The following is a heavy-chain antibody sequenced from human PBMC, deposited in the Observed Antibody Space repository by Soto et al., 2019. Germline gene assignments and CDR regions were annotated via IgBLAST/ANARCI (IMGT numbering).Heavy chain of an antibody. Sequence: GGSLRLSCAASGFTFDDYTMHWVRQAPGKGLEWVSLISWDGGSTYYADSVKGRFTISRDNSKNSLYLQMNSLRTEDTALYYCAKDAAAGSLYGMDVWGQGTTVTVSS. J-gene: IGHJ6*02. CDR1: GFTFDDYT. CDR3: AKDAAAGSLYGMDV. CDR2: ISWDGGST. D-gene: IGHD6-13*01. V-gene: IGHV3-43*01.